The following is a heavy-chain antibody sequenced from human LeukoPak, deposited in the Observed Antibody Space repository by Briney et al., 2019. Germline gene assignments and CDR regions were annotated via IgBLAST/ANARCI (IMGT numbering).Heavy chain of an antibody. Sequence: SETLSLTCTVSGGSISSGGYYWSWIRQHPGKGLEWIGYIYYSGSTYYNPSLKSRVTISVDTSKNQFSLKLSSVTAADTAVYYCARYGSGSYGEPNWFDPRGQGTLVTVSS. V-gene: IGHV4-31*03. CDR1: GGSISSGGYY. CDR3: ARYGSGSYGEPNWFDP. J-gene: IGHJ5*02. D-gene: IGHD3-10*01. CDR2: IYYSGST.